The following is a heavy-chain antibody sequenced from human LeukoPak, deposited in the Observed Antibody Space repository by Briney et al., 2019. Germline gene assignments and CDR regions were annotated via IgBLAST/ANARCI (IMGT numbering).Heavy chain of an antibody. J-gene: IGHJ6*02. D-gene: IGHD3-10*01. CDR2: INQDGSEK. V-gene: IGHV3-7*01. CDR1: GFTFRSYW. CDR3: ARAISMVRGFIYYGMDV. Sequence: GGSLRLSCAASGFTFRSYWMNWARQAPGKGLEWVAIINQDGSEKYYVDSVKGRFTISRDNAKNSLYLQMNSLRVEDTAVYYCARAISMVRGFIYYGMDVWGQGTTVTASS.